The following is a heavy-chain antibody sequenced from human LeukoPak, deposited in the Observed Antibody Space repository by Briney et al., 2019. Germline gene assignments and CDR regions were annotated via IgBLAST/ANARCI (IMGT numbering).Heavy chain of an antibody. CDR1: GFTFNNYG. Sequence: LTGGSLRLSCAASGFTFNNYGMHWVHQAPGKGLEWVAVIATDGRDKKYADSVKGRFTISRDNSKNTLYLEMNSLRPEDTAVYHCAKDSKVAAAGYFFDYWGQGTLVTVSS. J-gene: IGHJ4*02. D-gene: IGHD6-13*01. CDR3: AKDSKVAAAGYFFDY. V-gene: IGHV3-30*18. CDR2: IATDGRDK.